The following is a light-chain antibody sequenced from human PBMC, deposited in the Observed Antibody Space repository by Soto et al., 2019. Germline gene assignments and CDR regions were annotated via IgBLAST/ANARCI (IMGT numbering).Light chain of an antibody. CDR2: GTS. J-gene: IGKJ3*01. CDR1: QSVSSKY. V-gene: IGKV3-20*01. Sequence: DIVLTQSPGTLSLSPGERATLSCRASQSVSSKYLAWYQQKPGQPPRVLIYGTSIRATGIPERFSGGGSGTDFTLTITRLESEDFAVYYCQQYGSSLFTSGPGTKVDF. CDR3: QQYGSSLFT.